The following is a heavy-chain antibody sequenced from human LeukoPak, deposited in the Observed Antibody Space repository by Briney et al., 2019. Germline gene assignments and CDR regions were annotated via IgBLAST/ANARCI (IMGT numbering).Heavy chain of an antibody. V-gene: IGHV1-69*13. CDR3: ASISATFNEGFDY. Sequence: SVKVSCKASGGTFSSYVISWVRQAPGQGLEWMGGIIPIFGTANYAQKFQGRVTITADGSTSTAYMELSSLRSEDTAVYYCASISATFNEGFDYWGQGTLVTVSS. D-gene: IGHD3-16*01. CDR1: GGTFSSYV. J-gene: IGHJ4*02. CDR2: IIPIFGTA.